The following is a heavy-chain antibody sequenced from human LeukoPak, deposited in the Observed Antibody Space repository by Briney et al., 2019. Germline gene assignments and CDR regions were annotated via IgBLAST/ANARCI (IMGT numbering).Heavy chain of an antibody. CDR2: ISYSGNT. CDR3: ARGPGSDSSGRRFDP. CDR1: GGSISSGDYY. Sequence: PSQTLSLTCTVSGGSISSGDYYWSWIRQPPAKGLDWIGYISYSGNTYYNPSLKSRLTISVDTSKNQFSLKLSSVTAADTAVYYCARGPGSDSSGRRFDPWGQGTLATVSS. J-gene: IGHJ5*02. D-gene: IGHD3-22*01. V-gene: IGHV4-30-4*08.